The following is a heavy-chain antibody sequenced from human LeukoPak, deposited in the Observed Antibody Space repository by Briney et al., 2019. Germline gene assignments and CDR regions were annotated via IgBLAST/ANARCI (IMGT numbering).Heavy chain of an antibody. CDR1: GASISYYY. Sequence: SETLSLTCTVSGASISYYYWSWIRQPPGKGLEWIGYIYYSGSTNYHPSLRSRVTISVDTSKNQFSLKLSSVTAADTAVYYCARDDEEYRWFDPWGQGTLVTVSS. CDR3: ARDDEEYRWFDP. V-gene: IGHV4-59*12. D-gene: IGHD2/OR15-2a*01. J-gene: IGHJ5*02. CDR2: IYYSGST.